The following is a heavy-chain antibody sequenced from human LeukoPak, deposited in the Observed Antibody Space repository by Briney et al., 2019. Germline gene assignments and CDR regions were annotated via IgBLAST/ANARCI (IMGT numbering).Heavy chain of an antibody. CDR1: GYTFTSYG. Sequence: GASVKVSFKSSGYTFTSYGISWVRQAPGQGLEWMGWISAYNGNTNYAQKLQGRVTMTTDTSTSTAYMELRSLRSDDTAVYYCARDLGYNWNVDWFDPWGQGTLVTVSS. CDR3: ARDLGYNWNVDWFDP. V-gene: IGHV1-18*01. J-gene: IGHJ5*02. CDR2: ISAYNGNT. D-gene: IGHD1-20*01.